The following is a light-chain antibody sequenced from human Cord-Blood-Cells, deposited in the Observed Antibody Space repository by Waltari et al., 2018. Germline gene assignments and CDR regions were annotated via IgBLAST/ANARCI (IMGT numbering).Light chain of an antibody. J-gene: IGKJ3*01. CDR3: QQSYSTPFT. Sequence: DLQMTHSPSSLSASVGDRAPTTCRASQSISSYLNWYQQKPGNAPKLLIYAASSLQSGVPSRFSGSGSGTDFTLTISSLQPEDFATYYCQQSYSTPFTFGPGTKVDIK. CDR1: QSISSY. V-gene: IGKV1-39*01. CDR2: AAS.